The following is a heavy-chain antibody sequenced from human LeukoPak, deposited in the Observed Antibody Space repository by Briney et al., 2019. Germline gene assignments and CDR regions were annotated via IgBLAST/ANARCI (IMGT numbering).Heavy chain of an antibody. CDR3: AKVPLVLKTFDH. V-gene: IGHV3-23*01. J-gene: IGHJ4*02. CDR2: ISGSGGNT. CDR1: GFTFSSYA. Sequence: GGSLRLSCAASGFTFSSYAMNWVRQAPGKGLEWVPAISGSGGNTYYADSVKGRFTISRDNSKNTLYLQMNSLRAEDTAVYYCAKVPLVLKTFDHWGQGTLVTVSS.